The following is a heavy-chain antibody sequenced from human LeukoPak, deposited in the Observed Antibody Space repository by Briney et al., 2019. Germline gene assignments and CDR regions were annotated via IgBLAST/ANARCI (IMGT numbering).Heavy chain of an antibody. CDR1: GYTFTSYY. J-gene: IGHJ4*02. V-gene: IGHV1-46*01. D-gene: IGHD4-4*01. CDR3: ATDLAYSNYVGILDY. Sequence: ASVKVSCKASGYTFTSYYMHWVRQAPGQGLEWMGISNPSGGSTSYAQKFQGRVTMTRDTSTSTVYMELSSLRSEDTAVYYCATDLAYSNYVGILDYWGQGTLVTVSS. CDR2: SNPSGGST.